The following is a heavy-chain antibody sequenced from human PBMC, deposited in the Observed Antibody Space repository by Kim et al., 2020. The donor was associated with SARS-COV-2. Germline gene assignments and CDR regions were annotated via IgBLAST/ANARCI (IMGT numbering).Heavy chain of an antibody. J-gene: IGHJ6*02. Sequence: SETQSLTCTVSGGSISSYYWSWIRQPPGKGLEWIGYIYYSGSTNYNPSLKSRVTISVDTSKNQFSLKLSSVTAADTAVYYCARGSETGYSYGYVYYYYGMDVWGQGTTVTVSS. CDR2: IYYSGST. CDR1: GGSISSYY. CDR3: ARGSETGYSYGYVYYYYGMDV. V-gene: IGHV4-59*01. D-gene: IGHD5-18*01.